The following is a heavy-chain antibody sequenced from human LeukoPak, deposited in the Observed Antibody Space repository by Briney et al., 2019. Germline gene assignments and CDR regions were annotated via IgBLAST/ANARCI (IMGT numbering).Heavy chain of an antibody. Sequence: GESLKISCKGSGYSFSTYWIAWVRQMPGKGLEWMGIIYPGDSDTRYSPSFQGQVTISADKSISTAYLQWSSLKASDTAMYYCARGSRIQPYYFDYWGQGTLVTVSS. CDR2: IYPGDSDT. V-gene: IGHV5-51*01. CDR1: GYSFSTYW. D-gene: IGHD5-18*01. CDR3: ARGSRIQPYYFDY. J-gene: IGHJ4*02.